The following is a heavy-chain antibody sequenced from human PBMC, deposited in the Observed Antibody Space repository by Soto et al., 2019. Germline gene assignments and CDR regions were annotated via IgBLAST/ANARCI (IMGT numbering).Heavy chain of an antibody. D-gene: IGHD6-6*01. V-gene: IGHV1-46*01. J-gene: IGHJ4*02. CDR1: GYTFTSYY. CDR3: ARDRAPIAARPYAGSDY. Sequence: GVSVKVSCKASGYTFTSYYMHWVRQAPGQGLEWMGIINPSGGNTNYAQKLQGRVTMTTDTSTSTAYMELRSLRSDNTAVYYCARDRAPIAARPYAGSDYWGQGTLVTVSS. CDR2: INPSGGNT.